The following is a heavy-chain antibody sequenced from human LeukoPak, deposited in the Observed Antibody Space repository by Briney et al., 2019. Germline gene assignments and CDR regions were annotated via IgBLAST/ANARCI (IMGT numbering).Heavy chain of an antibody. V-gene: IGHV3-33*01. CDR2: IWYDGSNK. CDR1: GFTFSTSG. Sequence: GRSLRLSCAASGFTFSTSGMHWVRQAPGKGLEWVAVIWYDGSNKHYAESVKGRFSISRDNSKSTLYLQMNSLRAEDTAVYYCARARGVSTGYRPIDYWGQGTLVTVSS. D-gene: IGHD3-22*01. CDR3: ARARGVSTGYRPIDY. J-gene: IGHJ4*02.